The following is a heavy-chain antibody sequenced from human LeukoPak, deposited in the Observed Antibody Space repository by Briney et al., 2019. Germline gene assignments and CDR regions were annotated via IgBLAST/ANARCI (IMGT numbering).Heavy chain of an antibody. J-gene: IGHJ4*02. CDR3: ASAGSLSAYDY. CDR1: GFTFSSYA. V-gene: IGHV3-64*01. Sequence: PGGSLRLSCAASGFTFSSYAMHWVRQAPGKGLEYVSAISPNGGTTYYANSVKGRFTISRDNSKNTLYLQMGSLRAEDMAVYYCASAGSLSAYDYWGQGTLVTVSS. D-gene: IGHD2/OR15-2a*01. CDR2: ISPNGGTT.